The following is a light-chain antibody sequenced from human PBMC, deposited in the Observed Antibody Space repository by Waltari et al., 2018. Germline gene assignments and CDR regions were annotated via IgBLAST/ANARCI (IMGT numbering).Light chain of an antibody. J-gene: IGLJ3*02. Sequence: QLVVTQSPSASASLGASVNLTCPLSSGHSNNIIACLQQRPEKGPRYLMKVNSDGSHIRGDEIPDRFSGSSSGAERYLTISSLQSEDEADYYCQTGGHGTWVFGGGTKLTVL. CDR3: QTGGHGTWV. CDR1: SGHSNNI. V-gene: IGLV4-69*01. CDR2: VNSDGSH.